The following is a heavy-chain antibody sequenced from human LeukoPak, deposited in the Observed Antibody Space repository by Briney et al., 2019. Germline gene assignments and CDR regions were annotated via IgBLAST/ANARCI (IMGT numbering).Heavy chain of an antibody. J-gene: IGHJ4*02. CDR3: ARLVYQRPNY. V-gene: IGHV4-39*01. D-gene: IGHD6-25*01. CDR1: GGSISSSSYY. Sequence: PSETLSLTCTVSGGSISSSSYYWGWIRQPPGKGLEWIGSIYYSGSTYYNPSLKSRVTISVDTSKNQFSLKLSSVTAADTAVYYCARLVYQRPNYWGQGTLVTVSS. CDR2: IYYSGST.